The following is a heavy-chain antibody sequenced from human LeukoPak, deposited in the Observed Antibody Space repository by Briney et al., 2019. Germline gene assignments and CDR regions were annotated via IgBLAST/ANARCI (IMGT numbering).Heavy chain of an antibody. CDR1: GFTFSNYW. J-gene: IGHJ4*02. D-gene: IGHD3-22*01. V-gene: IGHV3-7*04. CDR2: IKQDGSEK. CDR3: ARVLHKRNYDSSGYYGY. Sequence: PGGSLRLSCVASGFTFSNYWMSWVRQAPGKGLEWVANIKQDGSEKYYVDSVKGRFTISRDNAKNSLYLQMNSLRAEDTAVYYCARVLHKRNYDSSGYYGYWGQGTLVTVSS.